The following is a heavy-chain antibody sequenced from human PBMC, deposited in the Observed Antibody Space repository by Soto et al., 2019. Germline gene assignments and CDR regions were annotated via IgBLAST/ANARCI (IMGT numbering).Heavy chain of an antibody. CDR2: ISWNSGSI. Sequence: PGGSLRLSCAASGFTFDYYAMHWVRQYPGKGLEWVSGISWNSGSIGYADSVKGRFTISRDNAKNSLYLQMNSLRAEDTALYYCANDMRPIIRQDAFDIWGQGTMVTVSS. CDR3: ANDMRPIIRQDAFDI. CDR1: GFTFDYYA. V-gene: IGHV3-9*01. J-gene: IGHJ3*02.